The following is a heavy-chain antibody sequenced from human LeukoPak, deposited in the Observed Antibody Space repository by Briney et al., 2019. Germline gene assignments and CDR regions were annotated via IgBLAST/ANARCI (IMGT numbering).Heavy chain of an antibody. CDR1: GYTFTGYH. V-gene: IGHV1-2*02. D-gene: IGHD3-10*01. J-gene: IGHJ4*02. Sequence: ASVKVSCKASGYTFTGYHMHWVRQAPGQGLEWMGWINPNTGDTNYAQKFQGRVTMTRDTSIDTAYMELSRLKTDDTAVYYCARNTNYFGSGNSFDYWGQGTLVTVSS. CDR2: INPNTGDT. CDR3: ARNTNYFGSGNSFDY.